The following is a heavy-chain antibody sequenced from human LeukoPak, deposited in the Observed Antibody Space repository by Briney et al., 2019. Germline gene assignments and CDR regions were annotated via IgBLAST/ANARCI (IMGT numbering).Heavy chain of an antibody. CDR2: VSYDGSGE. Sequence: PGGSLRLSCAASGFTFSSYPMHWVRQAPGKGLEWVAVVSYDGSGENYADSVNGRFTISRDNSKNTLYLQMNSLRAEDTAVFYCARDGVGTAFDLWGQGTMVTVSS. CDR3: ARDGVGTAFDL. J-gene: IGHJ3*01. D-gene: IGHD1-26*01. V-gene: IGHV3-30*01. CDR1: GFTFSSYP.